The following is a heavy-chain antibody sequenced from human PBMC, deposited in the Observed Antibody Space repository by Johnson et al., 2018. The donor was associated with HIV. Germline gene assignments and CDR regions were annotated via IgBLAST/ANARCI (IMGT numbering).Heavy chain of an antibody. CDR3: ARGDIVVVPAATRAQDAFDI. CDR2: IKQDGSEK. J-gene: IGHJ3*02. D-gene: IGHD2-2*01. CDR1: GFTFSSYA. Sequence: VQLVESGGGVVQPGRSLRLSCAASGFTFSSYAMHWVRQAPGKGLEWVANIKQDGSEKYYVDSVKGRFTISRDNAKNSLYLQMNSLRAEDTAVYYCARGDIVVVPAATRAQDAFDIWGQGTMVTVSS. V-gene: IGHV3-7*01.